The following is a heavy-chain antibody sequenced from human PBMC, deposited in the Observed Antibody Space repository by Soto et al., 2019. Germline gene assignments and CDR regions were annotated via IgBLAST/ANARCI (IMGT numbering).Heavy chain of an antibody. J-gene: IGHJ6*02. V-gene: IGHV4-31*03. Sequence: ASETLSLTCTVSGGSINSGDYYWSWIRQHPGKGLEWIGYIYYSGSTYYNPSLKSRVTISVDTSKNQFSLKLSSVTAADTAVYYCARGDGYCSSTSCLGNYYYGMDVWGQGTTVTVSS. CDR1: GGSINSGDYY. D-gene: IGHD2-2*03. CDR2: IYYSGST. CDR3: ARGDGYCSSTSCLGNYYYGMDV.